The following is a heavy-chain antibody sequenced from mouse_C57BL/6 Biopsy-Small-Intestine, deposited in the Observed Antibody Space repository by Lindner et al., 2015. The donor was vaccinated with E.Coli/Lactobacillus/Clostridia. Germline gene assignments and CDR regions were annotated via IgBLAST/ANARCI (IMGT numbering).Heavy chain of an antibody. Sequence: VQLQESGAELVRPGASVKLSCTGSGFNIKDSLMHWVKQRPEQGLEWIGWIDPEDGETKYGPEFQDKATITADTSSNTAYLQLSSLSSEDAAVFYCARSSRFWGQGTLVTVSA. CDR2: IDPEDGET. D-gene: IGHD2-14*01. CDR1: GFNIKDSL. J-gene: IGHJ3*01. CDR3: ARSSRF. V-gene: IGHV14-2*01.